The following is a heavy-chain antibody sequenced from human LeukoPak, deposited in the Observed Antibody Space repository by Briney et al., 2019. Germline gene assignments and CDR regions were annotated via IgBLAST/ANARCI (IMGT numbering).Heavy chain of an antibody. CDR3: ARVASGSWYDAFDI. J-gene: IGHJ3*02. D-gene: IGHD6-13*01. CDR1: GYTFTSYD. V-gene: IGHV1-8*01. Sequence: ASVKVSCKASGYTFTSYDINWVRQATGQGLEWMGWMNPNSGNTGYAQKFQGRVTMTRNTSISTAYMELSSLRSEDTAVYYCARVASGSWYDAFDIWGQGTMVTVSS. CDR2: MNPNSGNT.